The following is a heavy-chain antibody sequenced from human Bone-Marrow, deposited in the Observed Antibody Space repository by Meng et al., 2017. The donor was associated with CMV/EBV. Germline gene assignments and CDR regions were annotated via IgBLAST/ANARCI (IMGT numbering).Heavy chain of an antibody. Sequence: GGSLRLSCAASGFTFDDYAMHWVRQGPGKGLEWVAGISWNSGSIAYRDSVKGRFTISRDNAKNSLYLQMNSLRDEDTALYYCTRVGLAMDVWGQGPKVTVSS. CDR2: ISWNSGSI. J-gene: IGHJ6*02. CDR1: GFTFDDYA. V-gene: IGHV3-9*01. CDR3: TRVGLAMDV.